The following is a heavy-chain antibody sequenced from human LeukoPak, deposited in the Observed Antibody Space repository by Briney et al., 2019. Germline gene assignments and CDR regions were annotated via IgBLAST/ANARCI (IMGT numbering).Heavy chain of an antibody. CDR2: ISSSSSYI. V-gene: IGHV3-21*01. Sequence: GGSLRLSCAASGFTFSSYSMNWVRQAPGKGLEWVSSISSSSSYIYYADSVKGRFTISRDNAKNSLYLQMNSLRAEDTAVYYCARDLAMVFSLPPNWFDPWGQGTLVTVSS. J-gene: IGHJ5*02. CDR1: GFTFSSYS. CDR3: ARDLAMVFSLPPNWFDP. D-gene: IGHD5-18*01.